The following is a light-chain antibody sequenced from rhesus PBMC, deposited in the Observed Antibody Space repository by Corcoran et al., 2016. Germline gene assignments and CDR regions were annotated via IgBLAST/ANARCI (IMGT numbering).Light chain of an antibody. CDR3: QQYNDLFT. Sequence: EIVMTQSPATLSLSPGETATLSCRASESVGSYLAWYQQKPGQAPKLLVHSAYFRATGIPARFSGRGSRTEFTLTISSLEPEDVGVYHCQQYNDLFTFGPGTKLDIK. J-gene: IGKJ3*01. CDR2: SAY. CDR1: ESVGSY. V-gene: IGKV3-40*03.